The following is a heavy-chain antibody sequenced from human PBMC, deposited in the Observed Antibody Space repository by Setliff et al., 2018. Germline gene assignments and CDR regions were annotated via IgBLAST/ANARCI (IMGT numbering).Heavy chain of an antibody. J-gene: IGHJ3*02. CDR1: GGSIDSSF. Sequence: SETLSLTCTVSGGSIDSSFWNWIRQSPEKGLEWIGYKSTRGDTNSNPSLRSRLTMSLDTSRSQFSLNLTSVTAADTAVYYCVRDIYFYGGYATGLGAFDIWGQGTLVTVSS. CDR2: KSTRGDT. V-gene: IGHV4-59*13. CDR3: VRDIYFYGGYATGLGAFDI. D-gene: IGHD5-12*01.